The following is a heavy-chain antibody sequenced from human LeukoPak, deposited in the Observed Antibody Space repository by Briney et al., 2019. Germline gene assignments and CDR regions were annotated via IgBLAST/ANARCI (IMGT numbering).Heavy chain of an antibody. CDR2: IYYSGST. Sequence: PSETLSLTCTVSGGSISSSSYYWGWIRQPPGKGLEWIGSIYYSGSTYYNPSLKSRVTISVDTSKNQFSLKLSSVTAADTAVFYCARRASDWSFDYWGQGTLVTVSS. CDR1: GGSISSSSYY. D-gene: IGHD6-19*01. J-gene: IGHJ4*02. CDR3: ARRASDWSFDY. V-gene: IGHV4-39*01.